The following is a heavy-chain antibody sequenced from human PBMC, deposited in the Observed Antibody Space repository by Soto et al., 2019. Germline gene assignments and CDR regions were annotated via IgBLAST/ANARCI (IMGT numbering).Heavy chain of an antibody. J-gene: IGHJ4*02. V-gene: IGHV3-30*18. D-gene: IGHD6-13*01. CDR3: ANQPAAGPDY. CDR1: GFTFSSYG. Sequence: QVQLVESGGGVVQPGRSLRLSCAASGFTFSSYGMHWVRQAPGKGLEWVAVISYDGSNKYYADSVKGRFTISRDNSKNTLYLQMNSLRAEDTAGYYCANQPAAGPDYWGQGTLVTVSS. CDR2: ISYDGSNK.